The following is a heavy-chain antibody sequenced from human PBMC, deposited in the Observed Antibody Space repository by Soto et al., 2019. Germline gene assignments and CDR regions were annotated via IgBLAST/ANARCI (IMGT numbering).Heavy chain of an antibody. V-gene: IGHV1-69*01. CDR3: AREVGATLNWFDP. D-gene: IGHD1-26*01. CDR2: IIPIFGTA. Sequence: VQLVQSGAEVKKPGSSVKVSCKASGVTFSSYAISWVRQAPGPGLEWMGGIIPIFGTAHYAQKFQGRVTITADESTSTAYMDLSSLRSEDTAVYYCAREVGATLNWFDPWGQGTLVTVSS. CDR1: GVTFSSYA. J-gene: IGHJ5*02.